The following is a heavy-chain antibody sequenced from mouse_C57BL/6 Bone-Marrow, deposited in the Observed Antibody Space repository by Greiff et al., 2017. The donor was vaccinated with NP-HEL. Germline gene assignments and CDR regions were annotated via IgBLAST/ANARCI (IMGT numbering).Heavy chain of an antibody. D-gene: IGHD4-1*01. CDR3: ASELGRFDY. V-gene: IGHV5-4*03. Sequence: DVMLVESGGGLVKPGGSLKLSCAASGFTFSSYAMSWVRQTPEKRLEWVATISDGGSYTYYPDNVKGRFTISRDNAKNNLYLQMSHLKSEDTAMYYCASELGRFDYWGQGTTLTVSS. CDR1: GFTFSSYA. J-gene: IGHJ2*01. CDR2: ISDGGSYT.